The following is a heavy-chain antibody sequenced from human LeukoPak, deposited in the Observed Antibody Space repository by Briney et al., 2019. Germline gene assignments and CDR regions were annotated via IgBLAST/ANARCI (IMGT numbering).Heavy chain of an antibody. CDR2: ISSSSSTI. J-gene: IGHJ4*02. CDR3: AFSGNYGVY. CDR1: GFMFSNYN. V-gene: IGHV3-48*01. Sequence: GGSLRLSCAASGFMFSNYNMNWVRQAPGKGLEWVSYISSSSSTIYYADSVKGRFTISRDNAKKLVLLQMNSLRAEDTAVYYSAFSGNYGVYWGQGTLVTVSS. D-gene: IGHD1-26*01.